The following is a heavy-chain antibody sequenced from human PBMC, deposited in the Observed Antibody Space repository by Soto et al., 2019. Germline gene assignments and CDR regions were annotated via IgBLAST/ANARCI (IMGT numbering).Heavy chain of an antibody. CDR3: ARSRVRGGYYFDY. CDR1: GYTFTTYA. J-gene: IGHJ4*02. CDR2: INTGNGNT. V-gene: IGHV1-3*04. Sequence: QVQVVQSGAEVKKPGASVKVFCKASGYTFTTYAIHWVRQAPGQSLEWMGWINTGNGNTYYSQKMQARVTITRDTSASTAYMELSRLRSEDTAVYYCARSRVRGGYYFDYWGQGALVTVSS. D-gene: IGHD3-16*01.